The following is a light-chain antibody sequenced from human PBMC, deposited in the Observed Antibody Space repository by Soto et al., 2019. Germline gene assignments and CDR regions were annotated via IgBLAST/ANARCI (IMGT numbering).Light chain of an antibody. V-gene: IGKV3-20*01. Sequence: ETVLTQSLCSLSLSPGERASISCRASQSVNNNYLAWYQQKPGQAPRLLIYGTSSRATGISDRFSGSGSGTDLTLTISRLEPEDFAVYYCQQYGRSPRTFGRGTKVEIK. CDR3: QQYGRSPRT. CDR2: GTS. CDR1: QSVNNNY. J-gene: IGKJ1*01.